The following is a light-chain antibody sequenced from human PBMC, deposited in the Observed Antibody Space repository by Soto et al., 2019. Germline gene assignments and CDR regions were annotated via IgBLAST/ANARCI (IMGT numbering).Light chain of an antibody. J-gene: IGLJ1*01. Sequence: QPVLTQPASVSGSPGQSITISCTGTSSDVGNYNLLSWYQQHPGKAPTLMIFEGSKRPSGVSNRFSGSRSGNTASLTISGLQAADEADYYCCSFAGGPYVFGTGTKLTVL. CDR3: CSFAGGPYV. V-gene: IGLV2-23*01. CDR2: EGS. CDR1: SSDVGNYNL.